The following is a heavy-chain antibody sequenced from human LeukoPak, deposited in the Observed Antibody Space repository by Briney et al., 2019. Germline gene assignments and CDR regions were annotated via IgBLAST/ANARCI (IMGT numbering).Heavy chain of an antibody. Sequence: GGSLRLSCAASGFIFSSYSMSWVRQAPGKGLEWVSVITGSGGNTYYADSVKGRFTISRDNSKNTLYLQMNSLRAEDTAVYYCAKYDYGGNAYFDYWGQGTLVTVSS. J-gene: IGHJ4*02. CDR2: ITGSGGNT. CDR1: GFIFSSYS. CDR3: AKYDYGGNAYFDY. V-gene: IGHV3-23*01. D-gene: IGHD4-23*01.